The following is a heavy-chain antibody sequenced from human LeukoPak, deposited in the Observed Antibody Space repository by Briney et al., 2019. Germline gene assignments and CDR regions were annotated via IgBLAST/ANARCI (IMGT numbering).Heavy chain of an antibody. Sequence: PSETLSLTCTVSGGSISSYYWSWIRQPPGKGLEWSGYIYYSGSTNYNPSLKSRVTISVDTSKHQLSLKLSSVTAADTAVYYCARVFRRYSGYDTYYYYYYMDVWGKGTTVTVSS. CDR3: ARVFRRYSGYDTYYYYYYMDV. J-gene: IGHJ6*03. CDR1: GGSISSYY. CDR2: IYYSGST. V-gene: IGHV4-59*01. D-gene: IGHD5-12*01.